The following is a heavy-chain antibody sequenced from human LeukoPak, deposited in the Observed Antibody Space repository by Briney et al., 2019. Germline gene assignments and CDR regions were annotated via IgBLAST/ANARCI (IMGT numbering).Heavy chain of an antibody. D-gene: IGHD2-2*01. CDR2: IYYSGST. V-gene: IGHV4-39*01. J-gene: IGHJ6*02. CDR1: GGSISSSSYY. Sequence: PSETLSLTCTVSGGSISSSSYYWGWIRQPPGKGLEWIGSIYYSGSTYYNPSLKSRVTISVDTSKNQFSLKLSSVTAADTAVYYCARGYCTSTSCYGRYYYYYGMDVWGQGTTVTVSS. CDR3: ARGYCTSTSCYGRYYYYYGMDV.